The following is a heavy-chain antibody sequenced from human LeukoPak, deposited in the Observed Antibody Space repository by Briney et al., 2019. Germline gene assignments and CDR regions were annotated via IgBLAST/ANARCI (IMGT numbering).Heavy chain of an antibody. J-gene: IGHJ4*02. D-gene: IGHD1-26*01. CDR3: ARDGVWWSRGFDY. Sequence: PSETLSLTCAVYGGSFSGYYWSWIRQPPGKGLEWIGEINHSGSTNYNPSLKSRVTISVDTSKNQFSLKLSSVTAADTAVYYCARDGVWWSRGFDYWGQGTLVTVSS. CDR2: INHSGST. CDR1: GGSFSGYY. V-gene: IGHV4-34*01.